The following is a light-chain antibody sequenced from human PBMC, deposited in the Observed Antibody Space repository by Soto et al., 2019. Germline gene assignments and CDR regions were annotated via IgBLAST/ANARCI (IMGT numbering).Light chain of an antibody. CDR2: DAS. Sequence: DIHMTRSPSTRSASVLDVVTITVLASQSISSWLAWYQQKPGKAPKLLIYDASSLESGVPSRFSSSGSGTEFTLTISSLQPDDFATYYCQQYNSYSSWTFGQGTKVDI. V-gene: IGKV1-5*01. J-gene: IGKJ1*01. CDR1: QSISSW. CDR3: QQYNSYSSWT.